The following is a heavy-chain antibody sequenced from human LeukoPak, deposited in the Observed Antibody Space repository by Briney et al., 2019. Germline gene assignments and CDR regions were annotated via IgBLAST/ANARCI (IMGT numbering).Heavy chain of an antibody. CDR3: AGSVPAPKEFAH. CDR1: NGSISTYY. J-gene: IGHJ4*02. CDR2: IYSGGPT. D-gene: IGHD1-1*01. Sequence: SETLSLTCTVSNGSISTYYWSWIRQPPGKGLKWIGYIYSGGPTNSNPSLKSRVTISVDTSKNQFSLKLSSVTAADTAVYYCAGSVPAPKEFAHWGQGTLVTVSS. V-gene: IGHV4-4*09.